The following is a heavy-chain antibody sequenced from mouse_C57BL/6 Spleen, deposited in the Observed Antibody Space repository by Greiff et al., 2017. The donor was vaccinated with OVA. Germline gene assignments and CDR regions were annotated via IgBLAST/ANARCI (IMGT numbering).Heavy chain of an antibody. D-gene: IGHD1-1*01. J-gene: IGHJ1*03. CDR1: GYTFTSYW. Sequence: QVQLQQPGAELVKPGASVKLSCKASGYTFTSYWMHWVKQRPGRGLEWIGRIDPNSGGTKYNEKFTSKATLTVDKPSSTAYMQLSSLTSEDSAVYYCARSPITTVVCWYFDVWGTGTTVTVSS. V-gene: IGHV1-72*01. CDR2: IDPNSGGT. CDR3: ARSPITTVVCWYFDV.